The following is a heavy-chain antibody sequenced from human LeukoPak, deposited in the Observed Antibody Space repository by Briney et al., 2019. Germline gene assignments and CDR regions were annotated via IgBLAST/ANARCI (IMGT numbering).Heavy chain of an antibody. Sequence: GGSLRLSCAASGFTFSSHAMSGVRHAPGKGLEGVSAISGSGGSTYYADSVKGRFTISRDNSKNTLYLQMNSLRAEDTAVYYCAKLSGGSRKDAFDIWGQGTMVTVSS. D-gene: IGHD2-15*01. J-gene: IGHJ3*02. CDR1: GFTFSSHA. CDR2: ISGSGGST. CDR3: AKLSGGSRKDAFDI. V-gene: IGHV3-23*01.